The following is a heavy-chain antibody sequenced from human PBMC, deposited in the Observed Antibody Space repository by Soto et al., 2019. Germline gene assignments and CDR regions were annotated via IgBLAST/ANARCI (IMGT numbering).Heavy chain of an antibody. CDR3: ATSLLPLSAFDY. Sequence: GGSLRLSCAASGFTFSSYAMSWVRQAPGKGLEWVSAISGSGGSTYYADSVKGRFTISRDNSKNTLYLQMNSLRAEDTAVYYCATSLLPLSAFDYWGQGTLVTGSS. V-gene: IGHV3-23*01. CDR2: ISGSGGST. CDR1: GFTFSSYA. J-gene: IGHJ4*02. D-gene: IGHD2-15*01.